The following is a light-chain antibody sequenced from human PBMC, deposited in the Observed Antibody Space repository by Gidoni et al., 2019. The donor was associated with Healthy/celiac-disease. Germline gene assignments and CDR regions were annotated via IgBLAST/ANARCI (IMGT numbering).Light chain of an antibody. CDR2: GAS. J-gene: IGKJ3*01. CDR3: QQYNNWPPFT. CDR1: QSVSSN. Sequence: ELVMTQSPATLSVSPGERATLACRASQSVSSNLAWYQQKPDLIYGASTRATGIPARFSGSGSGTEFTLTISSLQSEDFAVYYCQQYNNWPPFTFGPGTKVDIK. V-gene: IGKV3-15*01.